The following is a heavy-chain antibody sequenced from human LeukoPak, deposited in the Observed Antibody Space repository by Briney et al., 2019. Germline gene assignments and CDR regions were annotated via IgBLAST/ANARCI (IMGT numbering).Heavy chain of an antibody. Sequence: PSETLSLTCAVYGGSFSGYYWSWIRQPPGKGLEWIGEINHSGSTNYNPSLKSRVTISVDTSKNQFSLKLSSVTAADTAVYYCARAQYSSSWYYFDYWGQGTLVTVSS. CDR1: GGSFSGYY. D-gene: IGHD6-13*01. CDR3: ARAQYSSSWYYFDY. V-gene: IGHV4-34*01. CDR2: INHSGST. J-gene: IGHJ4*02.